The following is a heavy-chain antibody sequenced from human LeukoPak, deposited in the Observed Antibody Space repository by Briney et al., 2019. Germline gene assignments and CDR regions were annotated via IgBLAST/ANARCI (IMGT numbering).Heavy chain of an antibody. V-gene: IGHV3-21*01. CDR2: INTGGDNS. CDR3: AGLFCSSAACSKGHYYFVPCG. Sequence: PGGSLRLSCAASGFTFSRYTMNWVRQAPGKGLEWVSYINTGGDNSFYADSLKGRFTVSRDNAKNSLFLQMDSLRAEDTAGYYCAGLFCSSAACSKGHYYFVPCGWGQRSTVSVS. D-gene: IGHD2-2*01. CDR1: GFTFSRYT. J-gene: IGHJ6*01.